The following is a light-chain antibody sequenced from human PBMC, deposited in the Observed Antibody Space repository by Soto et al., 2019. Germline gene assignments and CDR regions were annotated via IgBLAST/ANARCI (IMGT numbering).Light chain of an antibody. CDR2: LST. V-gene: IGKV2-28*01. CDR1: QSLVHRNGYDS. CDR3: MQARQSPVT. J-gene: IGKJ4*01. Sequence: IVLTQSPLSLPVTPGEPASISCRSSQSLVHRNGYDSLDWYLQKPGQSPQLLIYLSTHRASGVXDXXSGSGSGTNFTLTISSVQTEDVGVYYCMQARQSPVTFGGGTKVEIK.